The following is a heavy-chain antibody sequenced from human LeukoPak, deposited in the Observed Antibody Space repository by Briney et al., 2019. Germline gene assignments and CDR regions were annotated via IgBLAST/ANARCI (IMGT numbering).Heavy chain of an antibody. D-gene: IGHD6-13*01. CDR3: AKDRRSSSWYPRGPYGMDV. CDR2: ISGSGGST. CDR1: GFTFSSYA. Sequence: PGGSLRLSCAASGFTFSSYAMSWVRQAPGKGLEWVSAISGSGGSTYYADSVKGRFTISRDNSKNTLYLQMNSLRAEDTAVYYCAKDRRSSSWYPRGPYGMDVWGQGTTVTVS. V-gene: IGHV3-23*01. J-gene: IGHJ6*02.